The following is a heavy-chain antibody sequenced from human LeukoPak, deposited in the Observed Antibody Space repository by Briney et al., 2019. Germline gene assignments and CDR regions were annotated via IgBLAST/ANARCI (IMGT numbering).Heavy chain of an antibody. CDR3: ARRYCSGGSCFENWFDP. Sequence: SVKVSCKASGYTFTSYDINWVRQATGQGLKWMGWMNPNSGNTGYAQKFQGRVTMTRNTSISTAYMELSSLRSEDTAVYYCARRYCSGGSCFENWFDPWGQGTPVTVSS. D-gene: IGHD2-15*01. J-gene: IGHJ5*02. V-gene: IGHV1-8*01. CDR2: MNPNSGNT. CDR1: GYTFTSYD.